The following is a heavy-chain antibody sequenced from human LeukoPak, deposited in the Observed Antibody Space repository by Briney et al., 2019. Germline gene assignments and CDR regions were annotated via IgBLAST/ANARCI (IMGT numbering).Heavy chain of an antibody. D-gene: IGHD1-14*01. CDR1: GGSISSYY. CDR2: IYYSGST. V-gene: IGHV4-59*06. CDR3: ARVYVYPDNWFDP. J-gene: IGHJ5*02. Sequence: PSETLSLTCTVSGGSISSYYWSWIRQHPGKGLEWIGYIYYSGSTYYNPSLKSRVTISVDTSKNQFSLKLSSVTAADTAVYYCARVYVYPDNWFDPWGQGTLVTVSS.